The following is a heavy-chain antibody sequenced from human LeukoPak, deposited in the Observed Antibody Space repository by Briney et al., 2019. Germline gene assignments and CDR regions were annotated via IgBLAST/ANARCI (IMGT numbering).Heavy chain of an antibody. CDR2: IRSDGSDK. V-gene: IGHV3-30*02. CDR1: GFIFSTYA. J-gene: IGHJ4*02. D-gene: IGHD5-24*01. CDR3: APEGDGYILFDY. Sequence: GGSLRLSCAASGFIFSTYAMTWVRQAPGKGLEWVALIRSDGSDKYYADSVKGRFTISRDNSKNTLYLQMNSLRVEDTAVYYCAPEGDGYILFDYWGQGTLVTVSS.